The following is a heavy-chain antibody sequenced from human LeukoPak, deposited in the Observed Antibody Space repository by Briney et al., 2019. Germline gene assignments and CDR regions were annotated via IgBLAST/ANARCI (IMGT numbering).Heavy chain of an antibody. CDR3: TAMGNDGFDI. CDR1: GFTVSSNY. Sequence: PGGSLGLSCAASGFTVSSNYMSWVRQAPGKGLEWVSLINSGGSTFYADSVKGRFTISRDNSRNALFLQMNSLRAEDTAVYYCTAMGNDGFDIWGRGTMVTVSS. CDR2: INSGGST. V-gene: IGHV3-53*01. J-gene: IGHJ3*02. D-gene: IGHD1-1*01.